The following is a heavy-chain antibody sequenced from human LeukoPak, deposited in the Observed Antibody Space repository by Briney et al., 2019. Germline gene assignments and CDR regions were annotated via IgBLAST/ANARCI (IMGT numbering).Heavy chain of an antibody. Sequence: GGSLRLSCAASGFIFRNYVMSWVRQVPGKGLEWVSAITGDGGGTNHADSVKGRFTISRDNSRNTLYLQMNSLRAEDTAVYYCAKETSSGNFVTIDCWGQGTLVTVSS. J-gene: IGHJ4*02. D-gene: IGHD1-26*01. CDR2: ITGDGGGT. V-gene: IGHV3-23*01. CDR3: AKETSSGNFVTIDC. CDR1: GFIFRNYV.